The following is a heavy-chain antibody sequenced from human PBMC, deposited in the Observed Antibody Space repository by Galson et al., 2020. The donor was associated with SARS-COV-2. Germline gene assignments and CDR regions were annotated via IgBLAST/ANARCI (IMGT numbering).Heavy chain of an antibody. D-gene: IGHD6-13*01. J-gene: IGHJ4*02. CDR2: ISPSSDYT. V-gene: IGHV3-11*03. CDR3: AGSHKNFWYNFDN. Sequence: KIGESLKISCTASGLIFSDYYMTWIRQAPGKGLEWISYISPSSDYTNYADSVRGRFTISRDNTKTSLFLHMDSLRAEDTAVYYCAGSHKNFWYNFDNWGRGALVTVSS. CDR1: GLIFSDYY.